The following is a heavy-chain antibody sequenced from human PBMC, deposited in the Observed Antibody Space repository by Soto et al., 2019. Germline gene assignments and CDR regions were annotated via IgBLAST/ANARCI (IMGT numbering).Heavy chain of an antibody. Sequence: ASVKVSCKASGYTFTSYYMHWVRQAPGQGLEWMGIINPSGGSTSYAQKFQGWVTMTRDTSISTAYMELSRLRSDDTAVYYCARVRIAVAGYYYGMDVWGQGTTVTVSS. CDR2: INPSGGST. CDR1: GYTFTSYY. J-gene: IGHJ6*02. V-gene: IGHV1-46*01. CDR3: ARVRIAVAGYYYGMDV. D-gene: IGHD6-19*01.